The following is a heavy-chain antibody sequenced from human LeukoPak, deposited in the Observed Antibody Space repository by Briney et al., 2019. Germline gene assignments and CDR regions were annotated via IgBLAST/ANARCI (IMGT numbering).Heavy chain of an antibody. V-gene: IGHV1-2*02. Sequence: EASVKVSCKASGYTFTGYYMHWVRQAPGQGLEWMGWINPNSGGTNYAQKFQGRVTMTRNTSISTAYMELSSLRSEDTAVYYCARARVGASGYWGQGTLVTVSS. D-gene: IGHD1-26*01. J-gene: IGHJ4*02. CDR1: GYTFTGYY. CDR2: INPNSGGT. CDR3: ARARVGASGY.